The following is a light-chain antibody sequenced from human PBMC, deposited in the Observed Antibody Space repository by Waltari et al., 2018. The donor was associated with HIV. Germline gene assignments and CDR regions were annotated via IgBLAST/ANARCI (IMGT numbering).Light chain of an antibody. V-gene: IGKV3-15*01. Sequence: EIVMTQSPATLSVSPGERATLPCRASQSVSSNLAWYQQKPGQAPRFLIFGASTRATGIPARFSGSGSGTEFTLTISSLQSEDFAVYYCQQYNKWPRTFGQGTKVEIK. J-gene: IGKJ1*01. CDR1: QSVSSN. CDR3: QQYNKWPRT. CDR2: GAS.